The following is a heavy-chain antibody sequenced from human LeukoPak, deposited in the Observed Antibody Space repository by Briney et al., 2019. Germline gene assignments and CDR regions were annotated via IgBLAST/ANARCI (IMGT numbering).Heavy chain of an antibody. Sequence: PSETLSLTCTVSGGSISSGGHFWSWIRQHPGKGLEWIGYIYYSGSTYYNPSLKSRVTISVDTSKNQFSLKLSSVTAADTAVYYCARGSGWNYVAIDYWGQGTLVTVSS. V-gene: IGHV4-30-4*01. D-gene: IGHD1-7*01. J-gene: IGHJ4*02. CDR1: GGSISSGGHF. CDR3: ARGSGWNYVAIDY. CDR2: IYYSGST.